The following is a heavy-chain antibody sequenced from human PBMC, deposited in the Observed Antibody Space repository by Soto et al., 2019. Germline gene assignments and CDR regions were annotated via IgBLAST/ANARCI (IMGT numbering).Heavy chain of an antibody. CDR1: GASIRTSFFY. V-gene: IGHV4-31*03. Sequence: PSETLSLTCSVSGASIRTSFFYWSWIRQHPGKGLEWIGYINYSGSTDYNPSLKGRLTISVDLSKSQISLQLTSVTAADTAVYFCARENCGGDTCFFDFWGQGTPVTVSS. CDR2: INYSGST. D-gene: IGHD2-21*01. CDR3: ARENCGGDTCFFDF. J-gene: IGHJ4*02.